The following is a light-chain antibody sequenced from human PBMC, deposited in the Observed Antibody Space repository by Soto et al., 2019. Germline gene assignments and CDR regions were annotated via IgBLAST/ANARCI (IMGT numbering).Light chain of an antibody. CDR1: SSDVGGYNY. J-gene: IGLJ1*01. CDR3: CSYAGSYTWG. Sequence: QSALTQPRSVSGCPGQSVTISCTGTSSDVGGYNYVSWYQQHPGKAPKLMIYDVSKRPSGVPDRFSGSKSVNTASLTISGLQAEDEADYYCCSYAGSYTWGFGTGTKLTVL. CDR2: DVS. V-gene: IGLV2-11*01.